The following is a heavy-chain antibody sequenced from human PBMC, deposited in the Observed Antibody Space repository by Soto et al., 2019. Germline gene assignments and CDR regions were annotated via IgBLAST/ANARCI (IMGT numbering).Heavy chain of an antibody. J-gene: IGHJ6*02. Sequence: SVKVSCKASGGTFSSYAISWVRQAPGQGLEWMGGIIPIFGTANYAQKFQGRVTITADKSTSTAYMELSSLRSEDTAVYYCARHRIAARPGGDYYYYYGMDVCGQGTTVTVSS. V-gene: IGHV1-69*06. CDR2: IIPIFGTA. CDR3: ARHRIAARPGGDYYYYYGMDV. D-gene: IGHD6-6*01. CDR1: GGTFSSYA.